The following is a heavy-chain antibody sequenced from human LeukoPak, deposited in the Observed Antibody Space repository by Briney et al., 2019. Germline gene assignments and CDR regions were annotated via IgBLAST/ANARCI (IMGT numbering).Heavy chain of an antibody. CDR1: GFTFSSYG. D-gene: IGHD3-22*01. CDR3: ARDDDTTGHYSYFQH. V-gene: IGHV3-33*01. CDR2: IWSDGYKK. J-gene: IGHJ1*01. Sequence: GRSLRLSCAASGFTFSSYGMHWIRQAPGKGLEWVAVIWSDGYKKYYAESVKGRFTVSRDTSKNTLYLQMDSLRAEDTAVYYCARDDDTTGHYSYFQHWGQGTLVTASS.